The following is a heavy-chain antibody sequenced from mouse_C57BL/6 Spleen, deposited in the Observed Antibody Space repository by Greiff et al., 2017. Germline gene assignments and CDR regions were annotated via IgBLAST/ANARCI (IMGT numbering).Heavy chain of an antibody. CDR2: IRNKANGYTT. V-gene: IGHV7-3*01. CDR3: ARSGGDYFDY. Sequence: EVQLVESGGGLVQPGGSLSLSCAASGFTFTDYYMSWVRQPPGTALEWLGFIRNKANGYTTEYSASVKGRFTISRDNSQSILYLQMNALRAEDSATYYCARSGGDYFDYWGQGTTLTVSS. J-gene: IGHJ2*01. CDR1: GFTFTDYY.